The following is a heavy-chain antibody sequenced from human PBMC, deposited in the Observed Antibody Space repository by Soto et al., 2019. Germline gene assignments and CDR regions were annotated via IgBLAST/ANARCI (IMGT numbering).Heavy chain of an antibody. V-gene: IGHV3-74*01. J-gene: IGHJ4*02. CDR1: GFTFSSYW. D-gene: IGHD3-22*01. CDR2: INSDGSRT. Sequence: DVQLVESGGGLVQPGGSLRLSCAASGFTFSSYWMHWVRQAPGKGLVWVSRINSDGSRTSYADSAKGRFTISRDNAKNTLYLQMNSLRAEDTAVYYCARGDGDYYDGNGYLGRHWGQGTLVTVSS. CDR3: ARGDGDYYDGNGYLGRH.